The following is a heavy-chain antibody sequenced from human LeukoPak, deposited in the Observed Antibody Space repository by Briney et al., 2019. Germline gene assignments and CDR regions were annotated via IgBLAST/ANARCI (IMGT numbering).Heavy chain of an antibody. CDR1: GFTFSSYW. Sequence: GGSLRLSCAASGFTFSSYWMHWVRQAPGKGLVWVSRINSDGSSINYADSVKGRFTISRDNAKNTVYLQMNSLRAEDTAVYYCTRDTEYFYDSSTYTFDYWGQGTLVTVSS. D-gene: IGHD3-22*01. CDR2: INSDGSSI. J-gene: IGHJ4*02. V-gene: IGHV3-74*01. CDR3: TRDTEYFYDSSTYTFDY.